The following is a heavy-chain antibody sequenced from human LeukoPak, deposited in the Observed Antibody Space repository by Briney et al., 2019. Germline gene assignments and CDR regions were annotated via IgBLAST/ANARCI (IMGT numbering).Heavy chain of an antibody. Sequence: SETLSLTCAVYGGSIRGYFWSWIRQPPGKGLEWIGEISRGGGPNHNPSLKSRVTMSVDRSKNQFSLKLSSVTVADTAVYYCARGRGAGDVVLLAVAMQDWFDPWGQGSLVTVSS. CDR1: GGSIRGYF. V-gene: IGHV4-34*01. CDR2: ISRGGGP. J-gene: IGHJ5*02. D-gene: IGHD2-8*02. CDR3: ARGRGAGDVVLLAVAMQDWFDP.